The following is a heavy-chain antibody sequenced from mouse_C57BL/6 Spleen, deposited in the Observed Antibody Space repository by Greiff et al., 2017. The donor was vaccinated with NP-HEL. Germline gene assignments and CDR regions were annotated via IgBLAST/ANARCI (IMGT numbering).Heavy chain of an antibody. D-gene: IGHD2-3*01. V-gene: IGHV5-16*01. CDR1: GFTFSDYY. J-gene: IGHJ1*03. Sequence: EVMLVESEGGLVQPGSSMKLSCTASGFTFSDYYMAWVRQVPEKGLEWVANINYDGSSTYYLDSLKSRFIISRDNAKNILYLQMSSLKSEDTATYYCARESLDGYYRYFDVWGTGTTVTVSS. CDR2: INYDGSST. CDR3: ARESLDGYYRYFDV.